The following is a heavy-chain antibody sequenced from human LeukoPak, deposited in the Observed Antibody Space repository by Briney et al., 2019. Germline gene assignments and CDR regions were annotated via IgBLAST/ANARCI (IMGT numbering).Heavy chain of an antibody. Sequence: GGSLRLSSAASGFTFDDYAMHWVRQAPGKGLEWVSGISWNSGSIGYADSVKGRFTISRDNAKNSLYLQMNSLRAEDTALYYCAKGDWFDPWGQGTLVTVSS. V-gene: IGHV3-9*01. CDR3: AKGDWFDP. CDR2: ISWNSGSI. J-gene: IGHJ5*02. CDR1: GFTFDDYA.